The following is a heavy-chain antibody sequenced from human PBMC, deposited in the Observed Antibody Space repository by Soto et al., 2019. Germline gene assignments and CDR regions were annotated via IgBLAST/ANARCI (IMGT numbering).Heavy chain of an antibody. J-gene: IGHJ6*02. CDR3: ARGGVAVVGTGGLFYYYYYGMDV. V-gene: IGHV1-2*04. CDR2: INPNSGGT. CDR1: GYTFTGYY. Sequence: ASVKVSCKASGYTFTGYYMHWVRQAPGQGLEWMGWINPNSGGTNYAQKFQGWVTMTRDTSISTAYMELSRLRSDDTAVYYCARGGVAVVGTGGLFYYYYYGMDVWGQGTTVTVSS. D-gene: IGHD6-19*01.